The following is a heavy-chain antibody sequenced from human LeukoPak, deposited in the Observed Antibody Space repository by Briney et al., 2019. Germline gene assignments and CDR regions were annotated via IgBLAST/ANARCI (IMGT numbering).Heavy chain of an antibody. CDR2: FDPEDGET. V-gene: IGHV1-24*01. D-gene: IGHD3-16*02. CDR3: ARFPPVWGSYRPNNWFDP. J-gene: IGHJ5*02. CDR1: GYTLTELS. Sequence: ASVKVSCKVSGYTLTELSMHWVRQAPGKGLEWMGGFDPEDGETIYAQKFQGRVTMTRDTSISTAYMELSRLRSDDTAVYYCARFPPVWGSYRPNNWFDPWGQGTLVTVSS.